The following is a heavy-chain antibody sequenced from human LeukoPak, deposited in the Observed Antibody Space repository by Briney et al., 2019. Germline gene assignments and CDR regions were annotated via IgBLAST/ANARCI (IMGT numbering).Heavy chain of an antibody. CDR2: INCNSGVT. CDR1: GYTFIGYF. CDR3: ARDPSSTANWEFDF. D-gene: IGHD7-27*01. V-gene: IGHV1-2*06. J-gene: IGHJ4*02. Sequence: GASVKVSCRASGYTFIGYFLHRVRQAPGQGPEWMGRINCNSGVTEYGHNFQGRVTMTRDTSINTAYMELTRLISDDTAIYYCARDPSSTANWEFDFWGPGTLVTVSS.